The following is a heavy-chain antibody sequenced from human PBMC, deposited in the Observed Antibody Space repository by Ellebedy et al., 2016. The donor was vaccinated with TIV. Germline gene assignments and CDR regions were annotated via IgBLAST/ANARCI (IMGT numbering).Heavy chain of an antibody. CDR2: VQWGGSVK. CDR1: GFNFKGFS. Sequence: PGGSLRLSCAASGFNFKGFSMHWVRQPPGKGLEWKAFVQWGGSVKNYEDSVTGRFLVSRDDSKNTVFRQMDGLKPEDTALYYCARDYQVVNNIDYWGQGTLVTVSS. CDR3: ARDYQVVNNIDY. J-gene: IGHJ4*02. D-gene: IGHD2-21*01. V-gene: IGHV3-30*02.